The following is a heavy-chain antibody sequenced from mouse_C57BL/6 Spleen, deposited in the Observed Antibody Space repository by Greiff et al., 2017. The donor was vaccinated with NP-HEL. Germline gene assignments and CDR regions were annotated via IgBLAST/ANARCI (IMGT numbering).Heavy chain of an antibody. CDR1: GFSFNTYA. CDR2: IRSKSNNYAT. Sequence: EVQVVESGGGLVQPKGSLKLSCAASGFSFNTYAMNWVRQAPGQGLEWVARIRSKSNNYATYYADSVKDRFTISRDDSESMLYLQMNNLKTEDTAMYYCVRHRSPSGGYFDVWGTGTTVTVSS. CDR3: VRHRSPSGGYFDV. D-gene: IGHD4-1*01. V-gene: IGHV10-1*01. J-gene: IGHJ1*03.